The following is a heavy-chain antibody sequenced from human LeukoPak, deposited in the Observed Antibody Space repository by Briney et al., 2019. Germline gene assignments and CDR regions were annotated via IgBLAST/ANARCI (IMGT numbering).Heavy chain of an antibody. J-gene: IGHJ4*02. CDR1: GGSISSSSYY. CDR2: IYYSGST. CDR3: ARMYYYDSSGYNSSAFDY. D-gene: IGHD3-22*01. V-gene: IGHV4-39*07. Sequence: SETLSLTCTVSGGSISSSSYYWGWIRQPPGKGLEWIGSIYYSGSTYYNPSLKSRVTMSVDTSKNQFSLRLSSVTAADTAVYYCARMYYYDSSGYNSSAFDYWGQGTLVTVSS.